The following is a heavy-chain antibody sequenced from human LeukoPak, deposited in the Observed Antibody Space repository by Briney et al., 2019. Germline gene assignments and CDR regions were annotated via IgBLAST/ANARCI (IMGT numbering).Heavy chain of an antibody. CDR3: ARVPKYQLLPRPYTVTEN. CDR2: IYTSGST. Sequence: PSQTLSLTCTVSGGSISSGSYYWSWIRQPAGKGLEWIGRIYTSGSTNYNPSLKSRVTISVDTSKNQFSLKLSSVTAADTAVYYCARVPKYQLLPRPYTVTENWGQGTLVTVSS. D-gene: IGHD2-2*01. CDR1: GGSISSGSYY. J-gene: IGHJ4*02. V-gene: IGHV4-61*02.